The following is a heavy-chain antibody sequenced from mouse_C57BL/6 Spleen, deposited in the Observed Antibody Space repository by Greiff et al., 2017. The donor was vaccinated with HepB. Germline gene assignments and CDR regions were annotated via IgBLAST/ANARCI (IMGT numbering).Heavy chain of an antibody. J-gene: IGHJ3*01. V-gene: IGHV1-15*01. CDR3: TRWGVWDYYGSSPFAY. Sequence: VQLQQSGAELVRPGASVTLSCKASGYTFTDYEMHWVKQTPVHGLEWIGAIDPETGGTAYNQKFKGKAILTADKSSSTAYMELRSLTSEDSAVYYCTRWGVWDYYGSSPFAYWGQGTLVTVSA. CDR2: IDPETGGT. D-gene: IGHD1-1*01. CDR1: GYTFTDYE.